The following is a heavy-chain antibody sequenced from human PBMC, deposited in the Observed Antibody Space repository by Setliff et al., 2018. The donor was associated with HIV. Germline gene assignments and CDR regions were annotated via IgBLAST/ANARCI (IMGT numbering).Heavy chain of an antibody. J-gene: IGHJ5*02. D-gene: IGHD3-10*02. CDR3: ALHYVSLRSWFDP. CDR2: INTDNGAT. V-gene: IGHV1-2*06. Sequence: GASVKVSCKASEYIFTDYYIHRGRQAPGQGLEWMGRINTDNGATNTAQKFQGRVTMTRDTSIRIAYMELSGLRSDDTALYYCALHYVSLRSWFDPWGPGTLVTVSS. CDR1: EYIFTDYY.